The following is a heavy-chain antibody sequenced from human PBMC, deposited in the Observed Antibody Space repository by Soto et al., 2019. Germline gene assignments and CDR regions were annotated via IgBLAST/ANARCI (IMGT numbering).Heavy chain of an antibody. D-gene: IGHD3-3*01. CDR3: ASTPVRFLGPWFDP. CDR1: GFTFSSYY. CDR2: INPSGGST. Sequence: PGGSLRLSCAASGFTFSSYYMHWVRQAPGQGLEWMGIINPSGGSTSYAQKFQGRVTMTRDTSTSTVYMELSSLRSEDTAVYYCASTPVRFLGPWFDPWGQGTLVTVSS. J-gene: IGHJ5*02. V-gene: IGHV1-46*01.